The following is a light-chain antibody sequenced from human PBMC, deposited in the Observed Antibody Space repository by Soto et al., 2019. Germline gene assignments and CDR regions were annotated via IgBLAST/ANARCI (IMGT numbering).Light chain of an antibody. CDR3: SSYTSSSTLDVV. CDR2: EVS. CDR1: SSDVGGYNY. J-gene: IGLJ2*01. V-gene: IGLV2-14*01. Sequence: QSVLTQPASVSGXPGQSITIXXTGTSSDVGGYNYVSWYQQHPGKAPKLMIYEVSNRPSGVSNRFSGSKSGNTASLTISGLQAEDEADYYCSSYTSSSTLDVVFGGGTKLTVL.